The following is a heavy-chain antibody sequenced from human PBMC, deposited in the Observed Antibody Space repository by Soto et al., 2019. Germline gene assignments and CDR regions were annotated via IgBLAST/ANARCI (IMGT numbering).Heavy chain of an antibody. Sequence: QVQLVESGGGVVQPGRSLRLSCAASGFSISRSAMHWVRQAPGKGLEWVAVIAYDGSNRWYADSAKGRFTISRDNSKNPVYLQMSSLRGEDTAVYFCARAPQAGTDNVNWFAPWGQGTLVNLSS. CDR3: ARAPQAGTDNVNWFAP. D-gene: IGHD1-1*01. CDR2: IAYDGSNR. J-gene: IGHJ5*02. CDR1: GFSISRSA. V-gene: IGHV3-30*04.